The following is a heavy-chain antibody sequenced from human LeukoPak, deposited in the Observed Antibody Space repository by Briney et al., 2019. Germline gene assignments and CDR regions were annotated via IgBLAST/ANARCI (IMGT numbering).Heavy chain of an antibody. J-gene: IGHJ3*02. CDR3: ARVPAGVIGMKDAFDI. CDR2: ISGSSSYI. Sequence: SGGSLRLSCAASGFTFSSYAMSWVRQAPGKGLEWVSSISGSSSYIYYADSVKGRFTISRHNAKNSLYLQMNSLRAEDTAVYYCARVPAGVIGMKDAFDIWGQGTMVTVSS. CDR1: GFTFSSYA. D-gene: IGHD3-16*02. V-gene: IGHV3-21*01.